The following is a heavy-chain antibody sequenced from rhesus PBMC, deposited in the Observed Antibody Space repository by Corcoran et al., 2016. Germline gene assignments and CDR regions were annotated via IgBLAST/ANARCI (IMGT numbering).Heavy chain of an antibody. CDR1: GYSISSGYG. CDR2: IGGSSGST. V-gene: IGHV4-127*01. Sequence: QVQLQESGPGLVKPSETLSLTCAVSGYSISSGYGWSWIRQPPGKGLEWIGYIGGSSGSTNYKPSLKSRFTISRDTSKNQFSLKLSSVTAADTAVYYCARVWYYWYFDLWGPGTPITISS. CDR3: ARVWYYWYFDL. D-gene: IGHD2-21*01. J-gene: IGHJ2*01.